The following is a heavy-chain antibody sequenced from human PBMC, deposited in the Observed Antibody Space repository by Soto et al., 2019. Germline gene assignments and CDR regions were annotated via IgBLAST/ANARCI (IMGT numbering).Heavy chain of an antibody. J-gene: IGHJ6*02. CDR2: TYYRSRWEN. Sequence: SQTLSLTCDISGDNVARNSAAWDWIRQSPSRGLEWLGRTYYRSRWENDYALSVKSRITISPDTSKNQLSLHLYSVTPEDTAVYYCAGVVWFRGLDVWGQGTPVAVSS. V-gene: IGHV6-1*01. CDR3: AGVVWFRGLDV. CDR1: GDNVARNSAA. D-gene: IGHD3-16*01.